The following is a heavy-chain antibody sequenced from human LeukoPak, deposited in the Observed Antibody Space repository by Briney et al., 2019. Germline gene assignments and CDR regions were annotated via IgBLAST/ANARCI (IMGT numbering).Heavy chain of an antibody. Sequence: SVKVSCKASGGTFSSYAISWVRQAPGQGLEWMGGIIPIFGTANYAQKFQGRVTITADESTSTAYMELSSLRSEDTAVYYCAGGYSCGLYYFDYWGQGTLVTVSS. CDR3: AGGYSCGLYYFDY. J-gene: IGHJ4*02. CDR2: IIPIFGTA. CDR1: GGTFSSYA. V-gene: IGHV1-69*01. D-gene: IGHD5-18*01.